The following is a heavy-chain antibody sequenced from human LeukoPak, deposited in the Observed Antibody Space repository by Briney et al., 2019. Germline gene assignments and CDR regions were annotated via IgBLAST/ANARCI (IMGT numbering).Heavy chain of an antibody. CDR1: GGSFSGYY. Sequence: SETLSLTCAVYGGSFSGYYWSWIRQPPGKGLEWIGEINHSGSTNYNPSLKSRVTISVDTSKNQFSLKLSSATAADTAVYYCARIYYGDYVFDYWGQGTLVTVSS. V-gene: IGHV4-34*01. CDR3: ARIYYGDYVFDY. D-gene: IGHD4-17*01. CDR2: INHSGST. J-gene: IGHJ4*02.